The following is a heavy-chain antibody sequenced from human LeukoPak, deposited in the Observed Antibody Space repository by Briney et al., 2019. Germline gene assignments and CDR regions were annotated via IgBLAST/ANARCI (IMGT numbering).Heavy chain of an antibody. CDR3: AKGRRGLDS. J-gene: IGHJ4*02. V-gene: IGHV3-23*01. D-gene: IGHD3-10*01. Sequence: GVSLRLSCAASGFTFSNFGMTWVRQGPGKGLDWVSTITGSGLHTYYADSVKGRFTISRDNSKNTLFLQMNTLRAEDTAVYYCAKGRRGLDSWGQGTLVTVSS. CDR1: GFTFSNFG. CDR2: ITGSGLHT.